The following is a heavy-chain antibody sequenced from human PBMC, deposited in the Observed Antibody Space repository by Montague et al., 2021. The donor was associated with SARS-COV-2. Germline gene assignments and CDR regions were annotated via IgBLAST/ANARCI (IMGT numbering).Heavy chain of an antibody. J-gene: IGHJ4*02. CDR2: ISVSGNTI. CDR1: GFTFSNFE. CDR3: ATGVKWNGVFDY. Sequence: SLSLSFSASGFTFSNFEMNWVRQAPGKGLEWVSHISVSGNTIYYADSLRGRFTISRDNGKSSVYLQMNNLRGEDTAVYYCATGVKWNGVFDYWGQGTLVTVSS. D-gene: IGHD1-26*01. V-gene: IGHV3-48*03.